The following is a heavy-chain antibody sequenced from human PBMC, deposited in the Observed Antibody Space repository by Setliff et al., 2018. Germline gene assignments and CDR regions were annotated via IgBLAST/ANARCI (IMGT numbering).Heavy chain of an antibody. Sequence: PGGSLRLSCAASGFTFSTYAMSWVRQAPGKGLEWVSTISDTSGRTITYADSVKGRFIISKDNPKNSLSLQMNSLRPDDTAFYYCARARGVGTTSHHMDVWGKGTTVTVSS. V-gene: IGHV3-23*01. J-gene: IGHJ6*03. CDR2: ISDTSGRT. CDR1: GFTFSTYA. CDR3: ARARGVGTTSHHMDV. D-gene: IGHD2-8*01.